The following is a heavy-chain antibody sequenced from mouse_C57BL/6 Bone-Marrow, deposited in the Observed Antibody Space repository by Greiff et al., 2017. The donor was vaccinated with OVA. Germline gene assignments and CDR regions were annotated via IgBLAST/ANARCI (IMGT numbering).Heavy chain of an antibody. J-gene: IGHJ2*01. Sequence: EVKLMESGGGLVQPGGSLKLSCAASGFTFSDYYMYWVRQTPEKRLEWVAYISNGGGSTYYPDPVKGRFTISRDNAKNTLYLQMSLLKSEDTAMYYCARHGDYAYFDYWGQGTTLTVSS. CDR2: ISNGGGST. CDR3: ARHGDYAYFDY. V-gene: IGHV5-12*01. CDR1: GFTFSDYY. D-gene: IGHD2-4*01.